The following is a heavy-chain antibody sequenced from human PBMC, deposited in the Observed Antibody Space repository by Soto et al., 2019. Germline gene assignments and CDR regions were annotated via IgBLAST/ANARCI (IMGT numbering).Heavy chain of an antibody. CDR3: ARAGTIGHADFDY. D-gene: IGHD2-8*01. CDR2: INPSGGST. J-gene: IGHJ4*02. CDR1: GYTFTSYY. V-gene: IGHV1-46*01. Sequence: ASVKVSCKASGYTFTSYYMHWVRQAPGQGLEWRGIINPSGGSTSYAQKFQGRVTMSRDTSTSTVYMELSSLRSEDTAVYYCARAGTIGHADFDYWGQGTLVTVSS.